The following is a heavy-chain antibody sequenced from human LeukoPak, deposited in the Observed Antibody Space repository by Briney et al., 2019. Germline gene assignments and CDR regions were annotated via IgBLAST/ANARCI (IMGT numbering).Heavy chain of an antibody. D-gene: IGHD2-21*02. CDR1: GFTVSSNY. V-gene: IGHV3-66*01. CDR2: IYSGGST. Sequence: PGGSLRLSCAASGFTVSSNYMSWVRQAPGKGLEWVSVIYSGGSTYYADSVKGRFTISRDNSKNTLYLQMNSLRAEDTAVYYCARDGASLCGGDCYSLLGHWGQGTLVTVSS. CDR3: ARDGASLCGGDCYSLLGH. J-gene: IGHJ4*02.